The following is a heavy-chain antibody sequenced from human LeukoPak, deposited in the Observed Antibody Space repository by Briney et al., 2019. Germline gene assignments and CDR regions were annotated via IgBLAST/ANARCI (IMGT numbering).Heavy chain of an antibody. V-gene: IGHV4-61*02. D-gene: IGHD2-2*01. CDR3: ARSLPYCSSSSCYSYGMDV. Sequence: SETLSLTCTVSAGSISSGAYYWSWIRQPAGKGLEWIGRVHTGGSANYSPSLWSRVTISLDTSQNQFSLRLTSVTAADTAIYYCARSLPYCSSSSCYSYGMDVWGQGTTVTVPS. CDR2: VHTGGSA. J-gene: IGHJ6*02. CDR1: AGSISSGAYY.